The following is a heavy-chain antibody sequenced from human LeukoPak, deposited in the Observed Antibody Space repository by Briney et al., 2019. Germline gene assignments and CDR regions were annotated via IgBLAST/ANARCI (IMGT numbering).Heavy chain of an antibody. CDR1: GFTFSDYW. CDR3: ARGYSSGWYLFGDY. CDR2: INSDGTTT. Sequence: GGSLRLSCAASGFTFSDYWMHWVRQAPGKGLVWVSRINSDGTTTSYADSVKGRSTISRDNAKNTLYLQMNSLRAEDTAVYYCARGYSSGWYLFGDYWGQGTLVTVSS. D-gene: IGHD6-19*01. V-gene: IGHV3-74*01. J-gene: IGHJ4*02.